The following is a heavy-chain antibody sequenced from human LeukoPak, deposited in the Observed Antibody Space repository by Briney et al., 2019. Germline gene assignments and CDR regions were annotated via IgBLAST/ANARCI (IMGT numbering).Heavy chain of an antibody. Sequence: PSETLSLTCTVSGGSISSSSYYWGWIRQPPGKGLEWIGSIYYSGSTYYNPSLKSRVTISVDTSKNQFSLKLSSVTAADTAVYYCARAITMIKQRAFDIWGQGTMVTVSS. CDR2: IYYSGST. CDR3: ARAITMIKQRAFDI. D-gene: IGHD3-22*01. CDR1: GGSISSSSYY. J-gene: IGHJ3*02. V-gene: IGHV4-39*07.